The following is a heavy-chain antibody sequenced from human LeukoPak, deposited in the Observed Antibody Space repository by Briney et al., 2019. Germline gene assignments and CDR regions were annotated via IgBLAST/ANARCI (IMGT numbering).Heavy chain of an antibody. CDR1: GFTFGSYA. CDR2: ISYDGSNK. J-gene: IGHJ4*02. CDR3: AKDTAPYYSIFDY. Sequence: GGSLRLSCAASGFTFGSYAMHWVRQAPGKGLEWVAVISYDGSNKNCADSVRGRFTISRDNSKNTLFLQMNSLRPEDTAVYYCAKDTAPYYSIFDYWGQGTLVTVSS. D-gene: IGHD3-10*01. V-gene: IGHV3-30*04.